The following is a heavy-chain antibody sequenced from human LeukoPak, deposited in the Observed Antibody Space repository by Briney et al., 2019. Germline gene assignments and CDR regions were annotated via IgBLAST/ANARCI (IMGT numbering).Heavy chain of an antibody. D-gene: IGHD5-18*01. Sequence: PGGSLRLSCAASGFTFSSYGMHWVRQAPGKGLEWVAVISYDGSNKYYADSVKGRFTISRDNSKNTLYLQMNSLRAEDTAVYYCAKDLARYSYGWTGWLFDYWGQGTLVTVSS. CDR1: GFTFSSYG. CDR3: AKDLARYSYGWTGWLFDY. CDR2: ISYDGSNK. V-gene: IGHV3-30*18. J-gene: IGHJ4*02.